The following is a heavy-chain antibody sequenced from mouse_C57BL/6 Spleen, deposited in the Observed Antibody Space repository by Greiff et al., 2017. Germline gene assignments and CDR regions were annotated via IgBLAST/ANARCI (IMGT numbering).Heavy chain of an antibody. CDR2: INPGSGGT. J-gene: IGHJ4*01. CDR3: ARPDYYGSSFYAMDY. CDR1: GYAFTNYL. Sequence: QVQLQQSGAELVRPGTSVKVSCKASGYAFTNYLIEWVKQRPGQGLEWIGVINPGSGGTNYNEKFKGKATLTADKSSSTAYMQLSSLTSEDSAVYFCARPDYYGSSFYAMDYWGQGTSVTVSS. V-gene: IGHV1-54*01. D-gene: IGHD1-1*01.